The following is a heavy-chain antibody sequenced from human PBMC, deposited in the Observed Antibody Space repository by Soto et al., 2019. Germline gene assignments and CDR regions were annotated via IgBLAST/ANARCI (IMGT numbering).Heavy chain of an antibody. CDR2: ITASGEKL. CDR1: GFSLSSYA. CDR3: ARDCISSSCSVCAY. D-gene: IGHD2-2*01. V-gene: IGHV3-23*01. J-gene: IGHJ4*02. Sequence: EVQLLESGGGLVQPGGSLRLSCAASGFSLSSYAMTWVRQAPGKGLEWVSGITASGEKLYYADSVKGRFTFSRDNSNNTLYLHMHSLRADDTAVYYCARDCISSSCSVCAYWGKGTLVTVSS.